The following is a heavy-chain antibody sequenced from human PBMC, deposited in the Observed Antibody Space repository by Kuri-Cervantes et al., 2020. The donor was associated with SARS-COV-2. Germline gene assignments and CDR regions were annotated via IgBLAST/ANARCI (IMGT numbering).Heavy chain of an antibody. J-gene: IGHJ3*02. V-gene: IGHV3-30*03. CDR3: AREDAFYDAFDI. CDR2: ISYDGSNK. D-gene: IGHD3-3*02. Sequence: GESLKISCAASGFTFSSYSMNWVRQAPGKGLEWVAVISYDGSNKYYADSVKGRFTISRDNSKNTLYLQMNSLRAEDTAVYYCAREDAFYDAFDIWGQGTMVTVSS. CDR1: GFTFSSYS.